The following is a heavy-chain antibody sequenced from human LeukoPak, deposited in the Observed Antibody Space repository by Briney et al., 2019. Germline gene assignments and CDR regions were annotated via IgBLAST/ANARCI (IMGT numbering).Heavy chain of an antibody. CDR2: INHSGST. Sequence: SETLSLTCAVYGGSFSGYYWSWIRQPPGKGLEWIGGINHSGSTNYNPSLKSRVTISVDTSKNQFSLKLSSVTAADTAVYYCARGYHCSSTSCYLADAFDIWGQGTMVTVSS. D-gene: IGHD2-2*01. J-gene: IGHJ3*02. CDR3: ARGYHCSSTSCYLADAFDI. CDR1: GGSFSGYY. V-gene: IGHV4-34*01.